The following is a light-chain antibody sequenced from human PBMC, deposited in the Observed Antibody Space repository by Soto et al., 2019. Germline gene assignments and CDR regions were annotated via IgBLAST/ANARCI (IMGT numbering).Light chain of an antibody. CDR2: DAS. J-gene: IGKJ4*01. Sequence: AIQLTQSPSSLSASVGDRVTITCGASQGISSALAWYQQKPGKAPKLLIYDASSLESGVPLRFSGGGSGTDFTLTISSLQPEDFATYYCQQFNNYPPLTFGGGTKVDIK. V-gene: IGKV1D-13*01. CDR3: QQFNNYPPLT. CDR1: QGISSA.